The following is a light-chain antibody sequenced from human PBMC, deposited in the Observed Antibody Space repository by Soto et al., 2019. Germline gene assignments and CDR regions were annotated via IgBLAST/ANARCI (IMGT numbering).Light chain of an antibody. V-gene: IGLV2-14*01. CDR2: DVN. J-gene: IGLJ2*01. CDR1: SSDIGGYDY. Sequence: QSALTQPASGSGSPGHSSTLSCTGTSSDIGGYDYVSWYQRHPGKAPKLIIYDVNNRPSGVSNRCSGSKSGNTASLTISGVQAEVESDYYCTSYASGSSHVVFGGGTKLTVL. CDR3: TSYASGSSHVV.